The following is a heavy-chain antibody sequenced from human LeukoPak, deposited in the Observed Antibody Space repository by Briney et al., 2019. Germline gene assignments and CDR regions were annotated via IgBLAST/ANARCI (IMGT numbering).Heavy chain of an antibody. CDR2: IYPADSDV. CDR3: ARRSATVTTDGYYFDY. Sequence: GESLKISCEASGFDFTRYWIGWVRQVSGKGLEWMGTIYPADSDVRYSRPFQGQVTISADKSMNTAYLQRSSLEASDTAMYYCARRSATVTTDGYYFDYWGQGTLVTVSS. J-gene: IGHJ4*02. D-gene: IGHD4-17*01. V-gene: IGHV5-51*01. CDR1: GFDFTRYW.